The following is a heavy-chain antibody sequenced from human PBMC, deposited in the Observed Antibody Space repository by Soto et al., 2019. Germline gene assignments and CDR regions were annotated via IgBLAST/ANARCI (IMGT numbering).Heavy chain of an antibody. CDR1: GGTFSSYT. J-gene: IGHJ4*02. D-gene: IGHD2-2*01. Sequence: QVQLVQSGAEVKKPGSSVKVSCKASGGTFSSYTISWVRQAPGQGLEWMGRIIPILGIANYAQKFQGRVTITADKSTSTAYMELSSLRSEDTAVYYCARRRVVVPAAPFDYWGQGTLVTVSS. CDR2: IIPILGIA. V-gene: IGHV1-69*02. CDR3: ARRRVVVPAAPFDY.